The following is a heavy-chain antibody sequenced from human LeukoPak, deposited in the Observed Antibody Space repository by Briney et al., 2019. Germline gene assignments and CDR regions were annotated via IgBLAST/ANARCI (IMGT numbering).Heavy chain of an antibody. CDR1: RGTFSRYA. CDR2: IIPIFGTA. D-gene: IGHD1-26*01. J-gene: IGHJ5*02. Sequence: ASVKVSCKASRGTFSRYAISWVRQAPGQGLEWMGGIIPIFGTANYAQKFQGRVTITADESTSTAYMELSSLRSEDTAVYYCARAEWELLSWFDPWGQGTLVTVSS. V-gene: IGHV1-69*13. CDR3: ARAEWELLSWFDP.